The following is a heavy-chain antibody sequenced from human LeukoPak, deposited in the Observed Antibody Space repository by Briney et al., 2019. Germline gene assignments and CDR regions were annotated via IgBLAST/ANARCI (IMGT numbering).Heavy chain of an antibody. Sequence: ASVKVSCKASGYTLTGYYMHWVRQAPGQGLEWMGWINPNSGGTNYAQKFQGRVTMTRDTSISTAYMELSRLRSDDTAVYYCARPGGSKKAFDIWGQGTMVTVSS. CDR3: ARPGGSKKAFDI. CDR2: INPNSGGT. CDR1: GYTLTGYY. J-gene: IGHJ3*02. D-gene: IGHD3-10*01. V-gene: IGHV1-2*02.